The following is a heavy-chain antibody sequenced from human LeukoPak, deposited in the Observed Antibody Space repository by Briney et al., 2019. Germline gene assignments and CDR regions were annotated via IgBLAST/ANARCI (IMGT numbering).Heavy chain of an antibody. CDR3: ARLVSTSETMWA. CDR1: GFTFSSYA. J-gene: IGHJ5*02. CDR2: ISGSGGST. D-gene: IGHD3-9*01. V-gene: IGHV3-23*01. Sequence: GGSLRLSCAASGFTFSSYAMSWVRQAPGKGLEWVSAISGSGGSTYYADSVKGRFTISRDNAKNSLYLQMNSLRADDTALYYCARLVSTSETMWAWGQGTRVTVSS.